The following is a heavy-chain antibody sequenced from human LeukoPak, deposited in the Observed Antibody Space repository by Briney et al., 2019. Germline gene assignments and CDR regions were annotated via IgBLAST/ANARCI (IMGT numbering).Heavy chain of an antibody. CDR3: ARAGYSSGWYGY. V-gene: IGHV4-59*01. J-gene: IGHJ4*02. Sequence: SETLSLTCTVSGGSISSYYWSWIRQPPGKGLEGIGYIYYSGSTNYNPSLKSRVTISVDTSKNQFSLKLSSVTAADTAVYYCARAGYSSGWYGYWGQGTLVTVSS. CDR2: IYYSGST. D-gene: IGHD6-19*01. CDR1: GGSISSYY.